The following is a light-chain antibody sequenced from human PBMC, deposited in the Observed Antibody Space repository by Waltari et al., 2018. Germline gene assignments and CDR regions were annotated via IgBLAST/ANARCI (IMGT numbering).Light chain of an antibody. J-gene: IGLJ3*02. V-gene: IGLV2-11*01. CDR1: RSDVGGYKF. CDR2: DVG. CDR3: CSYAGSFTWL. Sequence: QSALTQPRSVSGSPGQSVAISCTGTRSDVGGYKFAPWYQHHPGKAPKLMIYDVGKRPSGVPDRFSGSKSGNTASLTISGLQAEDEAEYYCCSYAGSFTWLFGGGTKLTVL.